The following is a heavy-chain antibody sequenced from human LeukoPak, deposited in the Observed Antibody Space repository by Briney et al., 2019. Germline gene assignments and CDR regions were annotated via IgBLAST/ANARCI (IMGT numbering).Heavy chain of an antibody. CDR3: ARSGGYSSSWSL. V-gene: IGHV4-59*01. CDR1: GGSISTYY. D-gene: IGHD6-13*01. CDR2: IYYSGST. J-gene: IGHJ4*02. Sequence: SETLSLTCAVSGGSISTYYWNWIRQPPGKGLEWIGYIYYSGSTNYNPSLKSRVTISVDTSKNQFSLKLNSVTAADTAVYYCARSGGYSSSWSLWGPGTLVTVSS.